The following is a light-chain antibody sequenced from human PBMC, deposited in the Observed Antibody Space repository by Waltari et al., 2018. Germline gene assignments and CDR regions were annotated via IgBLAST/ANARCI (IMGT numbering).Light chain of an antibody. V-gene: IGKV1-33*01. CDR3: QYFDNLPMFT. J-gene: IGKJ2*01. Sequence: DIQLTQSLSSLAASVGDRVTLTCRASQDIGGYLNWYQQQPGKAPKLLIYKTSILNTGVPSRFSGGSSRIDYTLTITNLQPEDIATYYCQYFDNLPMFTFGPGTKVEIK. CDR1: QDIGGY. CDR2: KTS.